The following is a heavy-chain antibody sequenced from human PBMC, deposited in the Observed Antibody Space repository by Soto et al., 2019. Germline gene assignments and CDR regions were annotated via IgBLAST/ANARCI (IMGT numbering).Heavy chain of an antibody. CDR2: ISGSGGST. CDR1: GFTFSSYA. CDR3: AKPAVIGYSSSWEYYFDY. J-gene: IGHJ4*02. Sequence: GGSLRLSCAASGFTFSSYAMSWVRQAPGKGLEWVSAISGSGGSTYYADSVKGRFTISRDNSKNTLYLQMNSLRAEDTAVYYCAKPAVIGYSSSWEYYFDYWGQGTLVTVSS. V-gene: IGHV3-23*01. D-gene: IGHD6-13*01.